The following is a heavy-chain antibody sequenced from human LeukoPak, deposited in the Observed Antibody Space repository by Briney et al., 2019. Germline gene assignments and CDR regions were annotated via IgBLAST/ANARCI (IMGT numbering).Heavy chain of an antibody. D-gene: IGHD1-1*01. Sequence: PGGSLRLSCAASGFTFYIYAIHWVRQAPGKGLQWVAVIGDDGSHKDYVDPVKGRFTISRDNSKNTLYLQMNSLRAEDTAVYYCARDTTGHYDYWGQGTLVTVSS. CDR3: ARDTTGHYDY. V-gene: IGHV3-30-3*01. CDR1: GFTFYIYA. CDR2: IGDDGSHK. J-gene: IGHJ4*02.